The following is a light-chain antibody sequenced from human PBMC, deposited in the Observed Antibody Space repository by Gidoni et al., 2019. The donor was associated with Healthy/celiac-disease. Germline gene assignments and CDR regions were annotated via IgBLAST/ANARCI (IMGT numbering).Light chain of an antibody. J-gene: IGKJ2*01. CDR3: QKYNSAPHT. CDR1: QRISNY. Sequence: TQMTQFPSSLSASVGDRVTITCRASQRISNYLAWYQQKPGKVPKLLIYAASTLQTGVPSRFSGSGSGTDFTLTISSLQPEDVATYYCQKYNSAPHTFGQGTKVEIK. CDR2: AAS. V-gene: IGKV1-27*01.